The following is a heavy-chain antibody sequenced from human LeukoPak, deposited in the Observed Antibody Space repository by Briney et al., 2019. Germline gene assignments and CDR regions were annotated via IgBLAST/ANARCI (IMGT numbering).Heavy chain of an antibody. Sequence: GSSLRLSCAPSGLTFDAYAMHWVRHAPREGLEWVTGIRWNRGSIGYADSVKGRFTICRDIAKNSLYLQMNSMRAEDTALYYCAKVAYSSSWYAPYFDYWGQGTLVTVSS. D-gene: IGHD6-13*01. CDR2: IRWNRGSI. CDR3: AKVAYSSSWYAPYFDY. J-gene: IGHJ4*02. V-gene: IGHV3-9*01. CDR1: GLTFDAYA.